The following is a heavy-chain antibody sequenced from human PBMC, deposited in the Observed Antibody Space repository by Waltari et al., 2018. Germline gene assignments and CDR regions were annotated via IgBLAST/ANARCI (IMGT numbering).Heavy chain of an antibody. D-gene: IGHD4-17*01. V-gene: IGHV3-66*01. Sequence: EVQLVASGGGLVQPGGSLRLSCAASGLSVTTNYMTWVRKTPMKGLEWVSVIYNGGTYYADSVKGRYTISRDTSKNTVYLQMNSLRAEDTAVYYCATDWNADYIFDQWGQGTLVTISS. CDR3: ATDWNADYIFDQ. J-gene: IGHJ4*02. CDR2: IYNGGT. CDR1: GLSVTTNY.